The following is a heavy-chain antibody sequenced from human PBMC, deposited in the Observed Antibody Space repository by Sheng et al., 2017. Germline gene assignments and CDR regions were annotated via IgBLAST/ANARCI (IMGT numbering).Heavy chain of an antibody. CDR1: GFTFSSYT. Sequence: EVQLVESGGGLVKPGGSLRLSCAASGFTFSSYTMNWVRQAPGKGLEWVSSISRSSSYIYYADSVKGRFAISRDDAKNSLYMQMNSLRAEDMAVYYCARGLPMDVWGQGTTVTVSS. CDR2: ISRSSSYI. V-gene: IGHV3-21*01. J-gene: IGHJ6*02. CDR3: ARGLPMDV.